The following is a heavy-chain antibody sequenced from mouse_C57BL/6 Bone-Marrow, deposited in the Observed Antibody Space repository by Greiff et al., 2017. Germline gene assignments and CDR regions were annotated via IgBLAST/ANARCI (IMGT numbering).Heavy chain of an antibody. CDR2: IYPRSGNT. CDR1: GYTFTSYG. Sequence: VKLQESGAELARPGASVKLSCKASGYTFTSYGISWVKQRTGQGLEWIGEIYPRSGNTYYNEKFKGKDTLTADKSSSTASMEIRSLTSEEAAGYFWARRYYDYGGFAYWGRGTLVTVSA. D-gene: IGHD2-4*01. V-gene: IGHV1-81*01. CDR3: ARRYYDYGGFAY. J-gene: IGHJ3*01.